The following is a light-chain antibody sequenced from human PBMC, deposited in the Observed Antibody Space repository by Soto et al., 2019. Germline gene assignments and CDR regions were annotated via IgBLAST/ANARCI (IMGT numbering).Light chain of an antibody. J-gene: IGKJ1*01. V-gene: IGKV1-5*01. CDR3: QQYTPNSRT. CDR1: QSVSNW. CDR2: DAS. Sequence: DIQMTQSPSTLSASVVDRVTITCLASQSVSNWLAWYQQKPGKAPNLLIYDASSLESGVPSRFSGSGSGTEFTLTISSLQPDDFATYSCQQYTPNSRTFGQGTKVDIK.